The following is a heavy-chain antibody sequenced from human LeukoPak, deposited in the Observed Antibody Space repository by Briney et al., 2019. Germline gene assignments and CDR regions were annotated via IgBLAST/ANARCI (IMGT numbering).Heavy chain of an antibody. D-gene: IGHD2-2*01. Sequence: ASVKVSCKASGYTFTIYDINWVRQATGQGLECMGWMNPNSGNTGYAQKFQGRVTITRNTSISTAYMELSSLRSEDTAVYYCARGYCTSTSCHFDYWGQGTLVTVSS. V-gene: IGHV1-8*03. CDR1: GYTFTIYD. J-gene: IGHJ4*02. CDR3: ARGYCTSTSCHFDY. CDR2: MNPNSGNT.